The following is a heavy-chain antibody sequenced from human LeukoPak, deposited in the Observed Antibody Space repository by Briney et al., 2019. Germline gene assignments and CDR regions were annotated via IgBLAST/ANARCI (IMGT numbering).Heavy chain of an antibody. CDR1: GYTVSSNY. Sequence: GGSLRLSCPASGYTVSSNYMSWVRQAPGKGLEWVSLIYSGGSTYYADSVKGRFTISRDNSKNTLYLQMNSLRAEDTAVYYCAKDRSYYMDVWGKGTTVTVSS. J-gene: IGHJ6*03. CDR2: IYSGGST. CDR3: AKDRSYYMDV. V-gene: IGHV3-53*01.